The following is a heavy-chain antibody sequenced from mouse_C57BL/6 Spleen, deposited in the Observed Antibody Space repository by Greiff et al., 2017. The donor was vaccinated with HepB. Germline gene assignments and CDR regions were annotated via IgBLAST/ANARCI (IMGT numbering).Heavy chain of an antibody. D-gene: IGHD4-1*01. CDR3: ARGEALTGTPFAY. CDR2: ISYDGSN. CDR1: GYSITSGYY. V-gene: IGHV3-6*01. Sequence: ESGPGLVKPSQSLSLTCSVTGYSITSGYYWNWIRQFPGNKLEWMGYISYDGSNNYNPSLKNRISITRDTSKNQFFLKLNSVTTEDTATNYCARGEALTGTPFAYWGQGTLVTVSA. J-gene: IGHJ3*01.